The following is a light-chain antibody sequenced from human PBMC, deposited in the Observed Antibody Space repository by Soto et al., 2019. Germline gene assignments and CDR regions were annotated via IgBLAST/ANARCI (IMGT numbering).Light chain of an antibody. CDR2: AAS. Sequence: DIQMTQSPSSLSASVGDRVTITCRASQGVSGYLLWYQQRQGRAPKLLIYAASNLLSGVPSRFSGSGSGTDFTLTINNLQHEDFATYYCQQTYTTRAYSFGPGTKLEIK. CDR1: QGVSGY. V-gene: IGKV1-39*01. CDR3: QQTYTTRAYS. J-gene: IGKJ2*03.